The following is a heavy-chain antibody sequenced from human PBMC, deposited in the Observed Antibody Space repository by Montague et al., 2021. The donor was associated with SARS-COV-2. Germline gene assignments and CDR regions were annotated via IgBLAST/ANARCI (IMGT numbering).Heavy chain of an antibody. CDR2: ISYSGRT. V-gene: IGHV4-39*01. CDR1: GGSVSSSPYY. J-gene: IGHJ6*03. D-gene: IGHD3-10*01. CDR3: ASSYYYGSGTYVYNYYMDV. Sequence: SETLSLTCTVSGGSVSSSPYYWGWIRQPPGRGLEWVGSISYSGRTYFGPSLKSRLTISVDSSENQFSLRLSSVTAADTAVYYCASSYYYGSGTYVYNYYMDVWGKGTTVTVS.